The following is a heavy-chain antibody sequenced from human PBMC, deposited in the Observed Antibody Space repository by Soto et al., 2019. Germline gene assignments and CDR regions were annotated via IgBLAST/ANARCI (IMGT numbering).Heavy chain of an antibody. V-gene: IGHV4-30-4*01. CDR1: GGSISSGDYY. CDR2: IYYSGST. Sequence: SETLSLTCTVSGGSISSGDYYWSWIRQPPGKGLEWMGYIYYSGSTYYNPSLKSRVTISVDTSKNQFSLKLSSVTAADTAVYFCARVQFKGYGMDVWGQGTTVTVSS. CDR3: ARVQFKGYGMDV. J-gene: IGHJ6*02.